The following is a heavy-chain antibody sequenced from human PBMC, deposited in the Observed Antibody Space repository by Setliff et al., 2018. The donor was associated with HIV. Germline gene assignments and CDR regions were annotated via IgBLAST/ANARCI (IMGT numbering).Heavy chain of an antibody. V-gene: IGHV1-8*03. CDR3: AKDMNRGGYSDSSPHDF. CDR1: GDTFTTYD. D-gene: IGHD3-22*01. J-gene: IGHJ4*02. CDR2: MNTNSGNT. Sequence: ASVKVSCKASGDTFTTYDINWVRQATGQGPEWIGWMNTNSGNTGYAQKFQGRVTITTDESTSTAYMELSSLRSEDTAVYYCAKDMNRGGYSDSSPHDFWGQGTLVTVSS.